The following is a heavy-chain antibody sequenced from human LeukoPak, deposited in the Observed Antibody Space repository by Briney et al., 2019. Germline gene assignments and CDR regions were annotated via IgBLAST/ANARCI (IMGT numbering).Heavy chain of an antibody. D-gene: IGHD2-2*01. CDR1: GGSISSSSYY. V-gene: IGHV4-39*07. CDR3: AGDIVVVPAAPTNWFDP. Sequence: SETLSLTCTVSGGSISSSSYYWGWIRQPPGKGREWIGSIYYSGSTNYNPSLRGRVTISVDTSKNQFSLKLSYVTAADTAVYYCAGDIVVVPAAPTNWFDPWGQGTLVTVSS. CDR2: IYYSGST. J-gene: IGHJ5*02.